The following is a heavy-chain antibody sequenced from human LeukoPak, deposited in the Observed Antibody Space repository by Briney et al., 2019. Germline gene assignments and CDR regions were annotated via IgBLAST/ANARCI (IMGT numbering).Heavy chain of an antibody. CDR2: INHSGST. D-gene: IGHD3-22*01. CDR1: GGSFSGYY. CDR3: ARGDSSGSACYFDY. J-gene: IGHJ4*02. Sequence: SETLSLTCAVYGGSFSGYYWSWIRQPPGKGLEWIGEINHSGSTNHNPSLKSRVTISVDTSKNQFPLKLSSVTAADTAVYYCARGDSSGSACYFDYWGQGTLVTVSS. V-gene: IGHV4-34*01.